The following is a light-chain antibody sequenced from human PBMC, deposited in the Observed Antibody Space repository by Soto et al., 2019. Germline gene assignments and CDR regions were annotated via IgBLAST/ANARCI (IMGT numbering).Light chain of an antibody. J-gene: IGKJ1*01. CDR3: QQYNNWPRT. Sequence: EIVMTQSPATLSVSPGERATLSCRASQSVSSNLAWYQQKPGQAPRLLIYGASTRATGIPARFSGSGSGTAVTLIISSLQSEDFAVYYCQQYNNWPRTLGQGTKVEIK. CDR2: GAS. V-gene: IGKV3-15*01. CDR1: QSVSSN.